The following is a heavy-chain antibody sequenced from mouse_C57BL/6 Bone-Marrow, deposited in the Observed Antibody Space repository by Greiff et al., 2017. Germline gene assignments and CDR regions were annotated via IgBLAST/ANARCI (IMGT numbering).Heavy chain of an antibody. Sequence: VQLQQSGAELARPGASVKLSCKASGYTFTSYGISWVKQRTGQGLEWIGEIYPRSGNTYYNEKFKGKAPLTADKSSSTAYMELRSLTSEDSAVNFCAFPIGRDDWGQGTTLTVSS. CDR1: GYTFTSYG. D-gene: IGHD1-1*02. CDR3: AFPIGRDD. V-gene: IGHV1-81*01. J-gene: IGHJ2*01. CDR2: IYPRSGNT.